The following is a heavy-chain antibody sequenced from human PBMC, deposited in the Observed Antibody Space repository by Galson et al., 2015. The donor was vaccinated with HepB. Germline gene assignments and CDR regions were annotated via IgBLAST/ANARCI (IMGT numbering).Heavy chain of an antibody. Sequence: SLRLSCAASAFTFTSYAMGWVRQAPGKGLDWVSAISSSGGNTYYANSVQGRFTISRDNSKNTLYLQMNSLGAEDTAVYYCAKCPRVTAGYFDLWGRGTLVTVSS. V-gene: IGHV3-23*01. D-gene: IGHD1-14*01. J-gene: IGHJ2*01. CDR2: ISSSGGNT. CDR1: AFTFTSYA. CDR3: AKCPRVTAGYFDL.